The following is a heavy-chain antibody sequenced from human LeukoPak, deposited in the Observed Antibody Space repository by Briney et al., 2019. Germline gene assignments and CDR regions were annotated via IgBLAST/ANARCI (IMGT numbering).Heavy chain of an antibody. CDR3: ARDRSGDHLYYFDY. CDR2: IWYDGSNK. J-gene: IGHJ4*02. Sequence: GGSLRLSCAASGFTFSSYGMHWVRQAPGKGLEWVAVIWYDGSNKYYADSVKGRFTISRDNSKNTLYLQMNSLRAEDTAVYYCARDRSGDHLYYFDYWGQGTLVTVSS. CDR1: GFTFSSYG. V-gene: IGHV3-33*01. D-gene: IGHD2-21*02.